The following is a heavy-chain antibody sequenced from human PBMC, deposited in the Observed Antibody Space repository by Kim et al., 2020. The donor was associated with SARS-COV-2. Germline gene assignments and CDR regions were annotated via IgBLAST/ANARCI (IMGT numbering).Heavy chain of an antibody. D-gene: IGHD3-10*01. CDR3: ARTFYNSLDY. J-gene: IGHJ4*02. CDR2: GNP. V-gene: IGHV7-4-1*02. Sequence: GNPTYAQGFTGRFVFSLDTSVSTAYLQISGLEAEDTAVYYCARTFYNSLDYWGQGTLVTVSS.